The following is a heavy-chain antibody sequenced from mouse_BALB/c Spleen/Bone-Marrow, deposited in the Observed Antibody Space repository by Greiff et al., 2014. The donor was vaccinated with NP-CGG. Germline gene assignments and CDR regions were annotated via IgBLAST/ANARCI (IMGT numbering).Heavy chain of an antibody. CDR2: ISSGGSYT. V-gene: IGHV5-9-1*01. J-gene: IGHJ2*01. CDR1: GSTFSTYA. CDR3: ARITTVVATDDY. D-gene: IGHD1-1*01. Sequence: EVMLVESGGGLVKPGGSLKLSCAASGSTFSTYAMSWVRQTPEKRLEWVATISSGGSYTYYPDSVKGRFTISRDNAKNTLYLQMSSLRSEDTAMYYCARITTVVATDDYWGQGTTLTVSS.